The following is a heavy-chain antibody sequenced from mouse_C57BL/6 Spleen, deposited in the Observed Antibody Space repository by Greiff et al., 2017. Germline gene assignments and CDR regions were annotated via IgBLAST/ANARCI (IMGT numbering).Heavy chain of an antibody. CDR3: AREGELGDYFDY. D-gene: IGHD4-1*01. J-gene: IGHJ2*01. CDR2: ISDGGSYT. CDR1: GFTFSSYA. V-gene: IGHV5-4*01. Sequence: EVQLQESGGGLVKPGGSLKLSCAASGFTFSSYAMSWVRQTPEKRLEWVATISDGGSYTYYPDNVKGRFTISRDNAKNNLYLQMSHLKSEDTAMYYCAREGELGDYFDYWGQGTTLTVSS.